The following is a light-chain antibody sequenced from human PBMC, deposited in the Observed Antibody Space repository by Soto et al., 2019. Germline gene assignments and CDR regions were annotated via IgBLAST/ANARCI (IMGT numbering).Light chain of an antibody. CDR3: QQYGSSPWT. CDR1: QSVSSSY. J-gene: IGKJ1*01. V-gene: IGKV3-20*01. CDR2: GAS. Sequence: VLTQSPGTLSLSPRERATLSCRASQSVSSSYLAWYQQKPGQAPRLLIYGASSRATGIPDRFSGSGSGTDFTLTISRLEPEDFAVYYCQQYGSSPWTFGQGTKVDIK.